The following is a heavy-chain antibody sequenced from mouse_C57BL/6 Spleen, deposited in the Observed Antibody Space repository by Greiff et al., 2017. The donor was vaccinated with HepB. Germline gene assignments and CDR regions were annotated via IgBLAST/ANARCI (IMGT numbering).Heavy chain of an antibody. CDR2: IYPGDGDT. D-gene: IGHD2-1*01. Sequence: VQLQESGPELVKPGASVKISCKASGYAFSSSWMNWVKQRPGKGLEWIGRIYPGDGDTNYNGKFKGKATLTADKSSSTAYMQLSSLTSEDSAVYFCARGDDGNYLAWFAYWGQGTLVTVSA. CDR3: ARGDDGNYLAWFAY. V-gene: IGHV1-82*01. J-gene: IGHJ3*01. CDR1: GYAFSSSW.